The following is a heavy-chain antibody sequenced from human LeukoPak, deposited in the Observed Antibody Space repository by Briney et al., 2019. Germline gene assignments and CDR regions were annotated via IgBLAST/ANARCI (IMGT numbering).Heavy chain of an antibody. CDR2: VSTSGST. V-gene: IGHV4-4*07. J-gene: IGHJ5*02. CDR1: GGSISNHF. CDR3: ARGDIVMGGGRNWFDP. D-gene: IGHD2-21*01. Sequence: SEALSLTCTVSGGSISNHFCSWIRQPAGKGLEWIGRVSTSGSTYYNPSLKSRVTISADTSKNQFSLKLTSMTAADTAVYYYARGDIVMGGGRNWFDPWGQGALVTVSS.